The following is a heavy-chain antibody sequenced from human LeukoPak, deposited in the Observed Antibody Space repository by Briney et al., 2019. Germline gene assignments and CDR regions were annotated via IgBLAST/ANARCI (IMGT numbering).Heavy chain of an antibody. CDR3: AGDSRTSSGWYYPSEYYYYYYMDV. D-gene: IGHD6-19*01. CDR1: GYTFTGYY. CDR2: INPNSGGT. V-gene: IGHV1-2*02. J-gene: IGHJ6*03. Sequence: ASVKVPCKASGYTFTGYYMHWVRQAPGQGLEWMGWINPNSGGTNYAQKFQGRVTMTRDTSISTAYMELSRLRSDDTAVYYCAGDSRTSSGWYYPSEYYYYYYMDVWGKGTTVTVSS.